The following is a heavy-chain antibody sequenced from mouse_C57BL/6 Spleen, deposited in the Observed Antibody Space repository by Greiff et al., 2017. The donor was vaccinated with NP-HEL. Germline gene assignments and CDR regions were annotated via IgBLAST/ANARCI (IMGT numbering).Heavy chain of an antibody. J-gene: IGHJ4*01. V-gene: IGHV14-3*01. D-gene: IGHD1-1*01. Sequence: VQLQQSVAELVRPGASVKLSCTASGFNIKNTYMHWVKQRPEQGLEWIGRIDPANGNTKYAPTFQGKATITADTSSNTAYLQLSSLTAEDTANYYCARSDGSGWDYAMDYWGQGTSVTVSS. CDR3: ARSDGSGWDYAMDY. CDR2: IDPANGNT. CDR1: GFNIKNTY.